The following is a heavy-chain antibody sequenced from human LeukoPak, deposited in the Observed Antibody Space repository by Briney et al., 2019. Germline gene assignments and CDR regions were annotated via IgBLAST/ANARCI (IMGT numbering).Heavy chain of an antibody. Sequence: SETLSLTCTVSGGSMSSSSYYWGWIRQPPGKGLEWIGSIYHSGTTYYNPSLKSRVTISVDTSKNQFSLKLSSVTAADTAVYYCARVKGRLSWFDPWGQGTLFTVSS. V-gene: IGHV4-39*07. J-gene: IGHJ5*02. CDR1: GGSMSSSSYY. CDR2: IYHSGTT. CDR3: ARVKGRLSWFDP.